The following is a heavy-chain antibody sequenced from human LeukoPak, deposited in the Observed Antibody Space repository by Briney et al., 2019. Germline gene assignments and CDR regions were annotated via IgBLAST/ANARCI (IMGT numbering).Heavy chain of an antibody. D-gene: IGHD6-13*01. CDR3: ARGGSSSWYGDC. CDR2: ISSDGRNE. CDR1: GCTFSDYA. Sequence: PGGSLRLSCAASGCTFSDYAIHWVRQAPDKGLEWVAVISSDGRNEYYADSVKGRFTISRDNSKNTLYLQMNSLRPEDTAVYYCARGGSSSWYGDCWGRGTLVTVSS. V-gene: IGHV3-30*04. J-gene: IGHJ4*02.